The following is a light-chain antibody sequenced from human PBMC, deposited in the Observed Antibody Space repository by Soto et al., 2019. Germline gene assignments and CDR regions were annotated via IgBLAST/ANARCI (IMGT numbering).Light chain of an antibody. CDR3: SSYTSSSSHNV. CDR2: EVS. J-gene: IGLJ1*01. CDR1: SSDVGGYKY. Sequence: QSALTQPASVSESPGRSITIYCTGTSSDVGGYKYVSWYQQHPGKAPKLMIYEVSTRPSGVSNRFSGSKSGNTASLTISGLQAEDEDDYYCSSYTSSSSHNVFGTGTKLTVL. V-gene: IGLV2-14*01.